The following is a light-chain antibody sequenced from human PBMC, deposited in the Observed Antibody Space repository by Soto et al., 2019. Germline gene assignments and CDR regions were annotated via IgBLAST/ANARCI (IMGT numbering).Light chain of an antibody. CDR2: WAS. V-gene: IGKV4-1*01. CDR3: QQYYSIPWS. J-gene: IGKJ1*01. CDR1: QSVLYSSNNKNY. Sequence: DIVMTQSPDSLVVSLGERATINCKSTQSVLYSSNNKNYLAWYQQKPGQPPKLLIYWASTRESGVPDRFSGSGSGTDFTLTISSLQAEDVAVYYCQQYYSIPWSFGQGTKVEI.